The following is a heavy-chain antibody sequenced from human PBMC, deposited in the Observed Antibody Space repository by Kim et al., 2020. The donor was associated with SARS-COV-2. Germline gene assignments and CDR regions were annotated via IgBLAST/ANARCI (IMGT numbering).Heavy chain of an antibody. Sequence: GGSLRLSCAASGFTFSIYAMSWVRQAPGKGLEWVSAISGSGTSTYYADSVKGRFTISRDNSKNTLYVHMNSLRAEDTAVYHCARVLDSSTYHHDAFDMWGQGTEVIVSS. J-gene: IGHJ3*02. CDR3: ARVLDSSTYHHDAFDM. CDR1: GFTFSIYA. CDR2: ISGSGTST. V-gene: IGHV3-23*01. D-gene: IGHD6-13*01.